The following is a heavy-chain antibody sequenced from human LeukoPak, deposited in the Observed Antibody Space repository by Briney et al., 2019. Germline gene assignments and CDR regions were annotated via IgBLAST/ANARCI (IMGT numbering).Heavy chain of an antibody. Sequence: GGSLRLSCAASGFTFSSYSMNWVRQAPGKGLEWVSYISSSSSTIYYADSVKGRFTISRDNAKNSLYLQMNSLRAEDTAVYYCARGKILLEWSLGAEYFQHWGQGTLVTVSS. CDR1: GFTFSSYS. CDR3: ARGKILLEWSLGAEYFQH. CDR2: ISSSSSTI. D-gene: IGHD3-3*01. J-gene: IGHJ1*01. V-gene: IGHV3-48*01.